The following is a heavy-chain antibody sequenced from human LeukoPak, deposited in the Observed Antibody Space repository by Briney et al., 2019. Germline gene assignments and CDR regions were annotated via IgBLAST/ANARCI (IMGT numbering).Heavy chain of an antibody. CDR1: GASIRGSSYY. CDR2: IYYSGST. V-gene: IGHV4-39*01. Sequence: SETLTLTCTVSGASIRGSSYYWAWIRQTPGKGLEWIGSIYYSGSTHYTPSLKSRLTMSVDTSKNQSSLRVSSVTAADTAVYYCVRNSSYYNTGGFDYWGQGILVTVSS. CDR3: VRNSSYYNTGGFDY. J-gene: IGHJ4*02. D-gene: IGHD3-10*01.